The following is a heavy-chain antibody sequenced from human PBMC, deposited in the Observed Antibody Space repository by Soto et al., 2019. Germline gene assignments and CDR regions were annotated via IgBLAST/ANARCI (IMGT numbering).Heavy chain of an antibody. D-gene: IGHD2-15*01. V-gene: IGHV3-21*01. Sequence: EVQLVESGGGLVKPGGSLRLSYAASGFIFYSYTINWVRQAPGKRLEWLSSISSSGYIFSTDSVRGRFTISRDNASNTVYLQINRLRAEDTAVYFCVRDCSGGSCYPGMDVWGQGTTVTVTS. CDR2: ISSSGYI. J-gene: IGHJ6*02. CDR3: VRDCSGGSCYPGMDV. CDR1: GFIFYSYT.